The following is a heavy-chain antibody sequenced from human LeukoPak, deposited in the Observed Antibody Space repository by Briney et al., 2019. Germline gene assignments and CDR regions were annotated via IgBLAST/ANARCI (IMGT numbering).Heavy chain of an antibody. V-gene: IGHV3-23*01. Sequence: GGSLRLSCVASGFPFRSYAMTWVRQTPGKGLESVSVITDDEDTYYADSVKGRFTVSRDNSQNTVFLQMNSLRVEDTAVYYCAKVDYWSPENYFDSWGQGTLVTVSS. CDR2: ITDDEDT. CDR1: GFPFRSYA. J-gene: IGHJ4*02. D-gene: IGHD1-1*01. CDR3: AKVDYWSPENYFDS.